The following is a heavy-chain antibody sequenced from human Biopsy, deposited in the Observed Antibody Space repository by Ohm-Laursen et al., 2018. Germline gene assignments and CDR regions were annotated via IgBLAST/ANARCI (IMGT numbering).Heavy chain of an antibody. V-gene: IGHV4-59*08. CDR2: IDYRGNT. Sequence: SETLSLTCTVSSGSISSYYWSWIRQPPGKGLEWIGYIDYRGNTNYNPSLKSRVTISADTSKNQFSLKLGSVTVADTAVFYCARRGSGGRSFDYWGQGSLVTVSS. CDR1: SGSISSYY. D-gene: IGHD2-15*01. J-gene: IGHJ4*02. CDR3: ARRGSGGRSFDY.